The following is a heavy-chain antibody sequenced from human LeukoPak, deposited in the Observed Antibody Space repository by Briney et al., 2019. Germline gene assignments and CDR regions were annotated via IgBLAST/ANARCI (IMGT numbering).Heavy chain of an antibody. Sequence: GRSLRLSCAASGFTFSSYAMHWVRQAPGKGLEWVAVISYDGSNKYYADSVKGRFTISRDNSKNTLYLQMSSLRAEDAAVYYCVRYFDFSYYYYGMDVWGQGTTVTVSS. CDR3: VRYFDFSYYYYGMDV. D-gene: IGHD3-9*01. CDR2: ISYDGSNK. CDR1: GFTFSSYA. V-gene: IGHV3-30-3*01. J-gene: IGHJ6*02.